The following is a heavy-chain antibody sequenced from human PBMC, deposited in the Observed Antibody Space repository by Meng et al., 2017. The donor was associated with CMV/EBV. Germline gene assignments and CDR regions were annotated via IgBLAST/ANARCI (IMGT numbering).Heavy chain of an antibody. Sequence: GESLKISCAASGFTFSSYSMNWVRQAPGKGLEWVSSISSSSSYIYYADSVKGRFTISRDNAKNSLYLQMNSLRAEDTAIYYCARDLRVIVGPTEHRSFDYWGQGTLVTVSS. CDR1: GFTFSSYS. J-gene: IGHJ4*02. CDR3: ARDLRVIVGPTEHRSFDY. V-gene: IGHV3-21*01. CDR2: ISSSSSYI. D-gene: IGHD1-26*01.